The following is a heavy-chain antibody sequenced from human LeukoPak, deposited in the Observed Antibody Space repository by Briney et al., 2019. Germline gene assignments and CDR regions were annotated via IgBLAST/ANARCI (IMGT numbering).Heavy chain of an antibody. CDR1: GYIFSSYG. CDR2: ISAYNGDT. D-gene: IGHD3-9*01. CDR3: ARDSYDFLTGRYSGSGGDY. V-gene: IGHV1-18*01. Sequence: ASVKVSCKPSGYIFSSYGINWVRQAPGQGLEWVGWISAYNGDTKYAQKLQGRVTMTTDTSTRTVYMELGTLRSDDTAVYYCARDSYDFLTGRYSGSGGDYWGQGTLVTVSS. J-gene: IGHJ4*02.